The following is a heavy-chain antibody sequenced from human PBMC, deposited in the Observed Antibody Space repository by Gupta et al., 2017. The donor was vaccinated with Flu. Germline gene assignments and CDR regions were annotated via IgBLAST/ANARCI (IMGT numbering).Heavy chain of an antibody. J-gene: IGHJ3*02. Sequence: EVQLVESGGGLVKPGGSLRLSCAASGFTLSNHWMSWVRTAPGKGLEWVCHIKSKTDGGTTDYAAPMKGRFTISRDDSKNTLYLQMNSLKTEDTSVYYCTTPPRMVGATMSFDIWGQGTMVTGSS. CDR1: GFTLSNHW. CDR2: IKSKTDGGTT. CDR3: TTPPRMVGATMSFDI. V-gene: IGHV3-15*01. D-gene: IGHD1-26*01.